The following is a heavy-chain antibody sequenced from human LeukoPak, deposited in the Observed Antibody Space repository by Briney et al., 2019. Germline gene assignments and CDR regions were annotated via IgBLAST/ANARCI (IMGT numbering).Heavy chain of an antibody. CDR3: ARSGYCSGGSCYVDY. D-gene: IGHD2-15*01. V-gene: IGHV3-64*01. CDR1: GFTFSSYA. CDR2: ISSNGGGT. Sequence: GGSLRLSCAASGFTFSSYAMHWVRQAPGKGLEYVSAISSNGGGTYYANSVKGRFTIFRDNSKNTLYLQMGSLRDEDMALYYCARSGYCSGGSCYVDYWGQGALVTVS. J-gene: IGHJ4*02.